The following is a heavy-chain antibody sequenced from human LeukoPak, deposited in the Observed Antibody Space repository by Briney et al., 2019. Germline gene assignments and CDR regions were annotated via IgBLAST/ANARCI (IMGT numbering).Heavy chain of an antibody. CDR2: IYYSGST. J-gene: IGHJ4*02. V-gene: IGHV4-61*01. Sequence: SETLSLTCTVSGGSVSSRRYYWTWIRQPPGKGLEWIGYIYYSGSTNYNPSLKSRLTISLDTSKNQFSLKLSSVTAADTAVYYCVRDGSSSEGFDYWGQGTLVTVSS. CDR1: GGSVSSRRYY. CDR3: VRDGSSSEGFDY. D-gene: IGHD6-6*01.